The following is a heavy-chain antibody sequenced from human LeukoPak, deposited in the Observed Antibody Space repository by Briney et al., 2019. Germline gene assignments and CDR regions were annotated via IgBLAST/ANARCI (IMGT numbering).Heavy chain of an antibody. CDR2: IRQAGNEK. J-gene: IGHJ4*02. Sequence: PGGSLRLSCAASGFTFSSYWMSWVRQAPGKGLEWVASIRQAGNEKFYVDAVKGRFTISRDNTKNSVSLQMNSLRAEDTAGYYCARDRYYDSSGYSNWGQGTLVTVSS. CDR3: ARDRYYDSSGYSN. CDR1: GFTFSSYW. V-gene: IGHV3-7*01. D-gene: IGHD3-22*01.